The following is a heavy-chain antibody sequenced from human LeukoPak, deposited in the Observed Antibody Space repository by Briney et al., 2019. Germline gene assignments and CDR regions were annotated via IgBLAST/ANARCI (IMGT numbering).Heavy chain of an antibody. D-gene: IGHD3-10*01. CDR1: GFTFSSYW. J-gene: IGHJ4*02. CDR3: ARERYYGSGKIDY. CDR2: IKQDGSEK. V-gene: IGHV3-7*01. Sequence: GRSLRLSCAASGFTFSSYWMSWVRQAPGKGLEWVANIKQDGSEKYYVDSVKGRFTISRDNAKNSLYLQMNSLRAEDTAVYYCARERYYGSGKIDYWGQGTLVTVSS.